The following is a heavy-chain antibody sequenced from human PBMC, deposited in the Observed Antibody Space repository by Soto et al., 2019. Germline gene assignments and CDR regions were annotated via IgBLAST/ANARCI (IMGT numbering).Heavy chain of an antibody. Sequence: EVQLLESGGGLVQPGGSLRLSCAASGFTFSSYAMSWVRQAPGKGLEWVSAISGSGGSTYYADSVKGRFTISRDNSKNTLYLKMNSLRAEDTAVYYCAKDLMITFGGVIDHFDYWGQGTLVTVSS. CDR1: GFTFSSYA. V-gene: IGHV3-23*01. CDR3: AKDLMITFGGVIDHFDY. D-gene: IGHD3-16*02. CDR2: ISGSGGST. J-gene: IGHJ4*02.